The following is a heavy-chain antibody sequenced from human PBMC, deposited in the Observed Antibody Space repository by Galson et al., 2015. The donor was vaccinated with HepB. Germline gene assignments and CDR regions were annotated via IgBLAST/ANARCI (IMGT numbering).Heavy chain of an antibody. CDR1: GFSLSTSGMC. D-gene: IGHD4-17*01. V-gene: IGHV2-70*01. CDR2: IDWDDDK. CDR3: ARILVYGDHARFDY. Sequence: PALVKPTQTLTLTCTFSGFSLSTSGMCVSWIRQPPGKALEWLALIDWDDDKYYSTSLKTRLTIPKDTSKNQVVLTMTNMDPVDTATYYCARILVYGDHARFDYWGQGTLVTVSS. J-gene: IGHJ4*02.